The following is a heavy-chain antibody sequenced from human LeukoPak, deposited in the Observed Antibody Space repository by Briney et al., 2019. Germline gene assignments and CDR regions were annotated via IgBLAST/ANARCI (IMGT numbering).Heavy chain of an antibody. V-gene: IGHV3-64*02. Sequence: GGSLRLSCVASGFTFYNYAMHWVRQAPGKGLEYVSAIGGNGDTSYYADSVKGRFTIPRDNSKNTVYLQLGSLRTEDMAVYYCATRHEYSYPYWGQGTLVTVSS. D-gene: IGHD5-18*01. J-gene: IGHJ4*02. CDR2: IGGNGDTS. CDR3: ATRHEYSYPY. CDR1: GFTFYNYA.